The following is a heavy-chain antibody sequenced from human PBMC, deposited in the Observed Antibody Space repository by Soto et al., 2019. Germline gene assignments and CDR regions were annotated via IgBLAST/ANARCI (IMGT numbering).Heavy chain of an antibody. V-gene: IGHV4-34*01. CDR2: INHSGST. CDR3: ARNIRTDYYDSSGYLHYYYYYGMDV. J-gene: IGHJ6*02. CDR1: GGSFSGYY. D-gene: IGHD3-22*01. Sequence: SETLSLTCAVYGGSFSGYYWSWIRQPPGKGLEWIGEINHSGSTNYNPSLKSRVTISVDTSKNQFSLKLSSVTAADTAVYYCARNIRTDYYDSSGYLHYYYYYGMDVWGQGTTVTVSS.